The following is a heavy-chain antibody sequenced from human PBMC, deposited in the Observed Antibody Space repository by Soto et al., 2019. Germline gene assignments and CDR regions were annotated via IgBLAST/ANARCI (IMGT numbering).Heavy chain of an antibody. CDR3: AREPITIFGVVIIRWFDP. J-gene: IGHJ5*02. D-gene: IGHD3-3*01. CDR2: IYHSGST. CDR1: GGSISSSNW. V-gene: IGHV4-4*02. Sequence: SETLSLTCAVSGGSISSSNWWSWVRQPPGKGLEWIGEIYHSGSTNYNPSLKSRVTISVDKSKNQFSLKLSSVTAADTAVYYCAREPITIFGVVIIRWFDPWGQGTLVTVYS.